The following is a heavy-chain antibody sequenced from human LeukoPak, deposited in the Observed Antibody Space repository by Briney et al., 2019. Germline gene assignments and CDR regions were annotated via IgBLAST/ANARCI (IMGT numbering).Heavy chain of an antibody. CDR3: ARVSYSHGMDV. CDR1: GGSISSYY. Sequence: SETLSLTCTVSGGSISSYYWSWIRQPPGKGLEWIGYIYYSGSTNYNPSLKSRVTISVDTSKNQFSLKLSSVTAADTAVYYCARVSYSHGMDVRGQGTTVTVSS. CDR2: IYYSGST. V-gene: IGHV4-59*01. J-gene: IGHJ6*02. D-gene: IGHD3-10*01.